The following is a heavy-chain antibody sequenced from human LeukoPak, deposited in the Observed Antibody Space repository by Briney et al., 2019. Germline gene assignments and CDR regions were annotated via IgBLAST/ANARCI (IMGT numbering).Heavy chain of an antibody. CDR1: GFTFSSYW. D-gene: IGHD6-19*01. Sequence: GGSLRLSCAASGFTFSSYWMNWVRQAPGRGLVWVSRINSDGSSTSYADSVKGRFTISRDNSKNTLYLQMNSLRAEDTAVYYCAREGAAVADAFDIWGQGTMVTVSS. CDR2: INSDGSST. J-gene: IGHJ3*02. CDR3: AREGAAVADAFDI. V-gene: IGHV3-74*01.